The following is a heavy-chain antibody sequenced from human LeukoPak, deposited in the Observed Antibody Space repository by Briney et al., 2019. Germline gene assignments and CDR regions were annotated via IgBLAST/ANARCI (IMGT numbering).Heavy chain of an antibody. CDR3: ARANYNWNYWDY. J-gene: IGHJ4*02. V-gene: IGHV4-34*01. Sequence: SETLSLTCAVYGVSFSGYCWSWIRQPPGKGLEWIGEINHSGSTNYNPSLKSRVTVSVDTSKNQFSLKLSSVTAADTAVYYCARANYNWNYWDYWGQGTLVTVSS. D-gene: IGHD1-20*01. CDR1: GVSFSGYC. CDR2: INHSGST.